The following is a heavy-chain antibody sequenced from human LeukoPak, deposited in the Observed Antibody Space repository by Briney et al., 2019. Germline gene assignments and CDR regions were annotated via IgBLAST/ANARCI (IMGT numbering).Heavy chain of an antibody. D-gene: IGHD3-10*01. CDR3: ARDLYGSGSNWFDP. V-gene: IGHV1-2*02. CDR2: INPNSGDT. Sequence: GASVTVSCKSSGHTFNNHFMHWVRQAPGQGLEWMGWINPNSGDTNYAQNFQGRVTMTRDTSISTAYMELSKLGSDDTAVYFCARDLYGSGSNWFDPWGQGTLVTVSS. CDR1: GHTFNNHF. J-gene: IGHJ5*02.